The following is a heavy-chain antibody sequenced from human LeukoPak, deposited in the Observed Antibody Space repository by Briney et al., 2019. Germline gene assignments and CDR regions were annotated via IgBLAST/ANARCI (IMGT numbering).Heavy chain of an antibody. CDR3: ARARRDGLKFDY. CDR1: GGPFSGYY. Sequence: SETLSLTCAVYGGPFSGYYWSWIRQPPGKGLEWIGEINHSGSTNDNPSLKSRVTISVDKSKNQFSLKLSSMTAADTAVYYCARARRDGLKFDYWGQGALVTVSS. V-gene: IGHV4-34*01. D-gene: IGHD5-24*01. CDR2: INHSGST. J-gene: IGHJ4*02.